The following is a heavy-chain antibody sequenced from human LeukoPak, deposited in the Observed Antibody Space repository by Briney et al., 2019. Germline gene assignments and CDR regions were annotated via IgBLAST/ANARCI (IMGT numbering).Heavy chain of an antibody. CDR1: GFTFSSYA. Sequence: GGSLRLSCAASGFTFSSYAMSRVRQAPGKGLERVSAISGSGGSTYYADSVKGRFTISRDNSKNTLYLQMNSLRAEDTAVYYCAKRYGDYVDYFDYWGQGTLVTVSS. CDR2: ISGSGGST. CDR3: AKRYGDYVDYFDY. D-gene: IGHD4-17*01. J-gene: IGHJ4*02. V-gene: IGHV3-23*01.